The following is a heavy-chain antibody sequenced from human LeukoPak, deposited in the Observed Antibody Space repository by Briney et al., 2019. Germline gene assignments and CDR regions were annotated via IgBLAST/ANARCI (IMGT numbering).Heavy chain of an antibody. J-gene: IGHJ4*02. CDR1: GYTFTSYD. CDR2: IIPIFGTA. V-gene: IGHV1-69*13. D-gene: IGHD3-10*01. CDR3: AREEEYYYGSGSSPY. Sequence: SVKVSCKASGYTFTSYDINWVRQAPGQGLEWMGGIIPIFGTANYAQKFQGRVTITADESTSTAYMELSSLRSEDTAVYYCAREEEYYYGSGSSPYWGQGTLVTVSS.